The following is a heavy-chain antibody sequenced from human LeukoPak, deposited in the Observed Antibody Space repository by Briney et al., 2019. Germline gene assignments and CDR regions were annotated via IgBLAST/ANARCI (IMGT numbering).Heavy chain of an antibody. J-gene: IGHJ6*03. CDR2: IYTSGST. CDR3: ASHYCSSTSCYPPTGHYYYYMDV. Sequence: SETLSLTCTVSGGSISSYYWSWIRQPPGQGLEWIGYIYTSGSTNYNPSLKSRVTISVDTSKNQFSLKLSSVTAADTAVYYCASHYCSSTSCYPPTGHYYYYMDVWGKGTTVTVSS. CDR1: GGSISSYY. V-gene: IGHV4-4*09. D-gene: IGHD2-2*01.